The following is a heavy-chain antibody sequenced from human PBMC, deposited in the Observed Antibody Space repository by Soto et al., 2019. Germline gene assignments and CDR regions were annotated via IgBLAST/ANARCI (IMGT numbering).Heavy chain of an antibody. CDR2: IHHRGST. D-gene: IGHD2-2*03. Sequence: SETLSLTCAVYGGFFSGYYGSWIRQPPGKGLEWIGEIHHRGSTNYNPSLKSRVTISLDTSKSQFSLRLSSVTTADTAVYYCARLNGYCISTNCHGYSGMDVWGQGTTVTVSS. CDR1: GGFFSGYY. V-gene: IGHV4-34*01. J-gene: IGHJ6*02. CDR3: ARLNGYCISTNCHGYSGMDV.